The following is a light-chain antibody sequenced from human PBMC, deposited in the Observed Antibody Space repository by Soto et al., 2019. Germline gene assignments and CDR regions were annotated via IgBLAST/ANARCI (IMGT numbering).Light chain of an antibody. CDR1: SNDVGGYNY. V-gene: IGLV2-14*01. J-gene: IGLJ3*02. CDR3: SSYTSSSTLWV. CDR2: EVS. Sequence: QSVLTQPASVSGSPGQSITISCTGTSNDVGGYNYVSWYQQHPDKAPKLMIYEVSNRPSGVSNRFSGSKSGNTAFLTMSGLQAEDEADYYCSSYTSSSTLWVFGGGTKLTVL.